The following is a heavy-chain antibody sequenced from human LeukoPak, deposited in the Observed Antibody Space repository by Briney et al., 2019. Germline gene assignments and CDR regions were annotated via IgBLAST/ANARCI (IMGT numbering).Heavy chain of an antibody. CDR2: IYYSGST. CDR3: ARDLGSMAPVDALEI. Sequence: PSETLSLTCTVSGGSISSYYWSWIRQPPGKGLEWIGYIYYSGSTNYNPSLKSRVTISVDTSKNQFSLRLSSVTAADTAVYYCARDLGSMAPVDALEIWGQGTMVTVSP. V-gene: IGHV4-59*01. D-gene: IGHD3-10*01. J-gene: IGHJ3*02. CDR1: GGSISSYY.